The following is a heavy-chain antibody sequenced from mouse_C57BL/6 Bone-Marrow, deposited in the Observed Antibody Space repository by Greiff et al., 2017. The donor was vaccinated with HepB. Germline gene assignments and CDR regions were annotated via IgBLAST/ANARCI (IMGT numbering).Heavy chain of an antibody. Sequence: EVMLVESGGGLVQPGGSMKLSCAASGFTFSDAWMDWVRQSPEKGLEWVAEIRNKANNHATYYAESVKGRFTISRDDSKSSVYLQMNSLRAEATGIYYCTRKGYDYDEGFAYWGQGTLVTVSA. J-gene: IGHJ3*01. D-gene: IGHD2-4*01. CDR1: GFTFSDAW. V-gene: IGHV6-6*01. CDR3: TRKGYDYDEGFAY. CDR2: IRNKANNHAT.